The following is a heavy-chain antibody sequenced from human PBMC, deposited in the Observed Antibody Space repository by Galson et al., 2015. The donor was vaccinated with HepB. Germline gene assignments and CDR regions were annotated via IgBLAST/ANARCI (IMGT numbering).Heavy chain of an antibody. CDR2: ISYDGSNK. J-gene: IGHJ6*02. CDR1: GFTFSSYG. V-gene: IGHV3-30*18. Sequence: SLRLSCAASGFTFSSYGMHWVRQAPGKGLEWVAVISYDGSNKYYADSVKGRFTISRDNSKNTLYLQMNSLRAEDTAVYYCAKDTPRFGRGGMDVWGQGTTVTVSS. CDR3: AKDTPRFGRGGMDV. D-gene: IGHD3-16*01.